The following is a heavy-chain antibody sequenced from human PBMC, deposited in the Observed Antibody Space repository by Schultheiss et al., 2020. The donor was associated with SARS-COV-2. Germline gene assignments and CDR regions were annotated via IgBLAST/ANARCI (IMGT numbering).Heavy chain of an antibody. Sequence: SETLSLTCSVSGGSISSNNNFWAWIRQPPGKGLEWIGSVSYSGTTYHNPSLESRVTISIDTSKNHFSLKLSSVTAADTAVYYCAGVITMIVVVNPKLNWFDPWGQGTLVTVSS. J-gene: IGHJ5*02. D-gene: IGHD3-22*01. CDR1: GGSISSNNNF. CDR3: AGVITMIVVVNPKLNWFDP. CDR2: VSYSGTT. V-gene: IGHV4-39*02.